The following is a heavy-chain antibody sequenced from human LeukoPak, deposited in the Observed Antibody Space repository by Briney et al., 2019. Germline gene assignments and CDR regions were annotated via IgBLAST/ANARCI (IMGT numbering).Heavy chain of an antibody. CDR3: AREGTDLYNWFDP. Sequence: SETLSLTCTVSGGSISSSSYYWGWIRQPPGKGLEWIGSIYYSGSTYYNPSLKSRVTISVDTSKNQFSLKLSSVTAADTAVYYCAREGTDLYNWFDPWGQGTLVTVSS. CDR2: IYYSGST. CDR1: GGSISSSSYY. V-gene: IGHV4-39*02. J-gene: IGHJ5*02.